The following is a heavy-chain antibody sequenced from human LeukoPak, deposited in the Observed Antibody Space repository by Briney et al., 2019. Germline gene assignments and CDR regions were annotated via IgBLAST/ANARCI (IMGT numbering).Heavy chain of an antibody. Sequence: GGSLRLSWAASGFTLSSYGMHWVSQAPGKGMGWVAFIQYDEYDIIYADSVKGRFTASRDNSTNTPYLQMNSLRVAHTAVSYCVKEIQLEPFDYWSQGTLVTVSS. CDR3: VKEIQLEPFDY. CDR1: GFTLSSYG. J-gene: IGHJ4*02. CDR2: IQYDEYDI. V-gene: IGHV3-30*02. D-gene: IGHD1-1*01.